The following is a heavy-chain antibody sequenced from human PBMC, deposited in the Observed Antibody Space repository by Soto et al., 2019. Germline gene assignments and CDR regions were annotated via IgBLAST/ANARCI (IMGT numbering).Heavy chain of an antibody. CDR3: ARDLNHYCGSSRYFYLY. D-gene: IGHD3-22*01. J-gene: IGHJ4*01. Sequence: ASVKVSCKASGYTVTSDYMHWVRQAPGQGLEWMGIINPSGGSTSYAKKFQGRVPVTRDASTTKVDMERSSMRCEGKAGYYCARDLNHYCGSSRYFYLYWGPGTLVTVSS. V-gene: IGHV1-46*01. CDR2: INPSGGST. CDR1: GYTVTSDY.